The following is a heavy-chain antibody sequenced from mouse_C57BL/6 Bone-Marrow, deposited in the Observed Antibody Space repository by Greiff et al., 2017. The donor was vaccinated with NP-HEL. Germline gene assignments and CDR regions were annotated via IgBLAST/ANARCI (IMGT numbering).Heavy chain of an antibody. CDR2: IGPENGDT. CDR3: TTERVITTVGGYFDY. Sequence: EVQLQQSGAELVRPGASVKLSCTASGFNIKDDYMHWVKQRPEQGLEWIGWIGPENGDTEYASKFQGQATITADTSSNTAYLQLSSLTSEDTAVYYCTTERVITTVGGYFDYWGQGTTLTVSS. D-gene: IGHD1-1*01. J-gene: IGHJ2*01. CDR1: GFNIKDDY. V-gene: IGHV14-4*01.